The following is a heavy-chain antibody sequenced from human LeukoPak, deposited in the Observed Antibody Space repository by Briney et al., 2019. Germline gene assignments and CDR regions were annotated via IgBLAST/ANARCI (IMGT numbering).Heavy chain of an antibody. V-gene: IGHV3-30*04. CDR1: GFTLSSYA. D-gene: IGHD2-15*01. J-gene: IGHJ4*02. CDR3: ARDRCSGGSCYSCGY. Sequence: GGSLRLSCAASGFTLSSYAMDWVRQAPGKGLEWVAVISFDGRNEYYADSVKGRFTISRDHSKNTLYLQLNSLRTEDTAVYYCARDRCSGGSCYSCGYWGQGTLVTVSS. CDR2: ISFDGRNE.